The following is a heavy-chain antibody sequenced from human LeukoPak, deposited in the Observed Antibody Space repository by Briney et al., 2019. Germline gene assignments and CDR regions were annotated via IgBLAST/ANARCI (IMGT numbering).Heavy chain of an antibody. Sequence: ASVKVSCKASGGTFISYAISWVRQAPGQGLEWMGRIIPIFGTANYAQKFQGRVTITTDESTSTAYMELSSLRSEDTAVYYCAIVVGATAFDYWGQGTLVTVSS. J-gene: IGHJ4*02. V-gene: IGHV1-69*05. CDR2: IIPIFGTA. CDR1: GGTFISYA. D-gene: IGHD1-26*01. CDR3: AIVVGATAFDY.